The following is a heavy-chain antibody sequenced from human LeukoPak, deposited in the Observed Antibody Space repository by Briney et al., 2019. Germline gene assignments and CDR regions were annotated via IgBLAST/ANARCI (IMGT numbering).Heavy chain of an antibody. CDR2: IYYSGST. J-gene: IGHJ3*01. V-gene: IGHV4-39*01. CDR3: AKAGVRYFDSSGLYAFDF. Sequence: SETLSLTCAVSGGSISSTGYCWAWIRQPPGKGLEWIGTIYYSGSTYHNTSLKSRITMSVDTSRNQFSLKLSSVDTADTAVYYCAKAGVRYFDSSGLYAFDFWGQGTTVTVSS. D-gene: IGHD3-22*01. CDR1: GGSISSTGYC.